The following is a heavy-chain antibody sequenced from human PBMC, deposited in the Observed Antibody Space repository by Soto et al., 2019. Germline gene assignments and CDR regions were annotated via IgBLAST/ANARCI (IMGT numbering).Heavy chain of an antibody. J-gene: IGHJ4*02. CDR1: GGSISSGGYS. D-gene: IGHD6-19*01. Sequence: QLQLQESGSGLVKPSQTLSLTCAVSGGSISSGGYSWSWIRQPPGKGLEWIGYIYHSGSTYYNPSLKSRVTISVDRSKTQSSLKLSPVTAADTAVYYCASAGGLGAVAADYWGQGTLVTVSS. CDR3: ASAGGLGAVAADY. V-gene: IGHV4-30-2*01. CDR2: IYHSGST.